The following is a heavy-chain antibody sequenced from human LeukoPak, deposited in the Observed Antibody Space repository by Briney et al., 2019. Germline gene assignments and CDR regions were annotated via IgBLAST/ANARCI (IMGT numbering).Heavy chain of an antibody. CDR2: ISSDGGST. CDR3: ARETQGDSDY. V-gene: IGHV3-64*01. CDR1: GFTFSSYP. J-gene: IGHJ4*02. Sequence: GGSLRLSCAASGFTFSSYPMHWVRQAPGMGLEYVSAISSDGGSTYYANSVKGRFIISRDNSKNTLYLQMGSLRTEDMAVYYCARETQGDSDYWGQGTLVTVSS.